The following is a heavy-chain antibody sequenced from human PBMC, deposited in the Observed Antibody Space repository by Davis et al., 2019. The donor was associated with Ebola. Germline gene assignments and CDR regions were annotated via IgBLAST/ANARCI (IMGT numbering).Heavy chain of an antibody. Sequence: GESLKISCAASGFTFSSYAMHWVRQAPGKGLEWVAVISYDGSNKYYADSVKGRFTISRDNSKNTLYLQMNSLRAEDTAVYYCARVVGQQDWYFDLWGPGTLVTVSS. D-gene: IGHD6-13*01. CDR1: GFTFSSYA. CDR3: ARVVGQQDWYFDL. J-gene: IGHJ2*01. CDR2: ISYDGSNK. V-gene: IGHV3-30*14.